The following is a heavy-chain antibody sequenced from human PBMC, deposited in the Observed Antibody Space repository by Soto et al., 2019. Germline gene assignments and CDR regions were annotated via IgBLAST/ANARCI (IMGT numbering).Heavy chain of an antibody. CDR1: GFTFSTYW. D-gene: IGHD4-17*01. CDR2: IKQDGSEK. V-gene: IGHV3-7*01. CDR3: ASQPTVTMDFDY. Sequence: EVQLVESGGGLVQPGGSLRLSCAASGFTFSTYWMNWVRQAPGKGLEWVANIKQDGSEKYYVDSVKGRFTISRDNARNSLYLQMNSLRAEDTAVYYCASQPTVTMDFDYWGQGTLVTVSS. J-gene: IGHJ4*02.